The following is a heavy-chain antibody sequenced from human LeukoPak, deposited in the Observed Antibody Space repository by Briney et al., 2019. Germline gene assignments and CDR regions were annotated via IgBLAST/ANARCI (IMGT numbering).Heavy chain of an antibody. D-gene: IGHD3-10*01. V-gene: IGHV3-48*03. J-gene: IGHJ4*02. CDR1: GFTFSSYE. CDR3: ARDIRGVNQNLDF. CDR2: ISSSGSTK. Sequence: PGGSLRLSCAASGFTFSSYEMNWVRQAPGQGLEWVSYISSSGSTKYYADSVKGRFTISRDNAKNSLYLQMNSLRADDTAVYYCARDIRGVNQNLDFWGQGTLVTVSS.